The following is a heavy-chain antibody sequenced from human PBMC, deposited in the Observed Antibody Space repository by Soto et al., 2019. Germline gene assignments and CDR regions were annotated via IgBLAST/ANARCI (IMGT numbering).Heavy chain of an antibody. Sequence: EVQLVESGGGLVQPGGSLKLSCAASGFTFSGSAMHWVRQASGKGLEWVGRIRSKANSYATAYAASVKGRFTISRDDSKNTAYLQMNGLKTEDTAVYYCTRPLDSSGYYWSESFDYWGQGTLVTVSS. CDR3: TRPLDSSGYYWSESFDY. CDR2: IRSKANSYAT. D-gene: IGHD3-22*01. J-gene: IGHJ4*02. V-gene: IGHV3-73*02. CDR1: GFTFSGSA.